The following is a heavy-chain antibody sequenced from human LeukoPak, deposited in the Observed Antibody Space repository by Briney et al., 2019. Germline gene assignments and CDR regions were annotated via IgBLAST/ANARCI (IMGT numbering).Heavy chain of an antibody. J-gene: IGHJ4*02. Sequence: ASVNVSCKTSGYTFTGYYMHWVRQAPGQGLEWMGWIIPNSGGTNYAQKFQGRVTMTRDTSLNTAYMELNGLRSDDTAVYYCARGRTGSGWYFDYWGQGTLVTVSS. CDR1: GYTFTGYY. D-gene: IGHD6-19*01. V-gene: IGHV1-2*02. CDR2: IIPNSGGT. CDR3: ARGRTGSGWYFDY.